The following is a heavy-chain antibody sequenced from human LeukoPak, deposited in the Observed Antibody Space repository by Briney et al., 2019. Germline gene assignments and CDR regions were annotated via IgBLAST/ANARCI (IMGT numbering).Heavy chain of an antibody. D-gene: IGHD3-10*01. Sequence: PGGSLRLSCAASGFTFSSYAMSWVRQAPGKGLEWVSAISGSGGSTYYADSVEGRFTISRDNSRNTLYLQMNNLRAEDTAVYYCARFGVYYYAMDVWGQGTTVTVSS. V-gene: IGHV3-23*01. CDR3: ARFGVYYYAMDV. CDR2: ISGSGGST. CDR1: GFTFSSYA. J-gene: IGHJ6*02.